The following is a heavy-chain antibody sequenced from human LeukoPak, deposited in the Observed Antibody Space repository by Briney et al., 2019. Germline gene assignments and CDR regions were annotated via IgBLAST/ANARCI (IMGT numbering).Heavy chain of an antibody. CDR3: ARGSWYLDYYGMDV. Sequence: SETLSLTCTVSGGSISSSSYYWGWIRQPPGKGLEWIGSIYYSGSTYYNPSLKSRVTFSVDTSKNQFSLNLSSVTAADTAVYYCARGSWYLDYYGMDVWGQGTTVTVSS. D-gene: IGHD6-13*01. V-gene: IGHV4-39*01. CDR2: IYYSGST. J-gene: IGHJ6*02. CDR1: GGSISSSSYY.